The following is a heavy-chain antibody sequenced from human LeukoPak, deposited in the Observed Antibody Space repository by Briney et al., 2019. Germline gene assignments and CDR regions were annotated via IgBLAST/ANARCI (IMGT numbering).Heavy chain of an antibody. J-gene: IGHJ4*02. CDR1: GFPFSSYA. CDR3: ARDGEYYDSSGNFDY. CDR2: ISGGGVST. Sequence: PGGSLRLSCAASGFPFSSYAMSWVRQAPGKGLEWVSGISGGGVSTYYADSVKGRFTTSRDNSKNTMYLQMNSLRTEDTAVYYCARDGEYYDSSGNFDYWGQGTLVTVSS. V-gene: IGHV3-23*01. D-gene: IGHD3-22*01.